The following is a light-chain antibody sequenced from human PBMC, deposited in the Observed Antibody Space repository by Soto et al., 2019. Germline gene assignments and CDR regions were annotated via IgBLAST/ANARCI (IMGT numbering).Light chain of an antibody. J-gene: IGKJ3*01. CDR3: QQYLTTPFT. CDR2: WAS. V-gene: IGKV4-1*01. Sequence: DIVMTQSPDSPAVSLGERATINCKSSQSVLSSSNNKNYLAWYQQKSGQPPKLLIYWASTREFGVPDRFSGSGSGTDFTLTITSLQAEDVAVYYCQQYLTTPFTFGPGTKVDIK. CDR1: QSVLSSSNNKNY.